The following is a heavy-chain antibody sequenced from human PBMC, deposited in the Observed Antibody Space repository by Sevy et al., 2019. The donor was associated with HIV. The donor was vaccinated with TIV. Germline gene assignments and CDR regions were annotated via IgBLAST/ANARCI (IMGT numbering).Heavy chain of an antibody. J-gene: IGHJ4*02. V-gene: IGHV3-15*01. Sequence: GGSLRLSCAASGFTFSNAWMSWVRQAPGKGLEWVGRIKSKTDGGTTDYAAPVKGRFTISRDDSKNTLYLQMNSLKTEDTAVYYCTTDREWLVLSGIRVLFDYWGQGTLVTVSS. D-gene: IGHD6-19*01. CDR1: GFTFSNAW. CDR2: IKSKTDGGTT. CDR3: TTDREWLVLSGIRVLFDY.